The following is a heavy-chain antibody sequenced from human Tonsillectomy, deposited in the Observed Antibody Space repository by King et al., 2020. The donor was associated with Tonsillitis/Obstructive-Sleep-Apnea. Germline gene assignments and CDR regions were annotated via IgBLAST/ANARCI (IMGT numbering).Heavy chain of an antibody. CDR1: GYTFTSYG. CDR3: AREGDYYGEVYY. Sequence: LVESGDEGKKPGASGKVSCKASGYTFTSYGISWVRKAPGQGREWMGWISAYNGNTNYAQKLQGRVNMTTDTSTSTAYMELRSLRSDDTAVYYCAREGDYYGEVYYWGQGTLVTVSS. V-gene: IGHV1-18*01. J-gene: IGHJ4*02. D-gene: IGHD4-17*01. CDR2: ISAYNGNT.